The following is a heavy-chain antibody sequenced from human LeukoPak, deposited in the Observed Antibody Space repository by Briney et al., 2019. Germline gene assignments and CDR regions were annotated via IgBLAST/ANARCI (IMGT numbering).Heavy chain of an antibody. Sequence: SETLSLTCTVSGGSISSSSYYWGWIRQPPGKGLEWIGSIYYSGSTYYNPSLKSRVTISVDTSKNQFSLKLSSVTAADTAVYYCARAHSIASYYYGVDVWGQGTTVTVSS. CDR1: GGSISSSSYY. CDR3: ARAHSIASYYYGVDV. CDR2: IYYSGST. V-gene: IGHV4-39*07. D-gene: IGHD6-13*01. J-gene: IGHJ6*02.